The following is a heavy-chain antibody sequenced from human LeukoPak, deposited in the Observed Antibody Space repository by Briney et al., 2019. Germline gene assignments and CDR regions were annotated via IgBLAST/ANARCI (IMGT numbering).Heavy chain of an antibody. CDR1: GFTFSSYA. J-gene: IGHJ4*02. CDR2: VSGSGGTT. Sequence: GGSLRLSCAASGFTFSSYAMSWVRQTPGKGLEWVSSVSGSGGTTHHADSVKGRFTISRDNSKNTMYLQMNNLRAEDTAVYYCAREYSSVDYWGQGTLVTVSS. D-gene: IGHD6-19*01. V-gene: IGHV3-23*01. CDR3: AREYSSVDY.